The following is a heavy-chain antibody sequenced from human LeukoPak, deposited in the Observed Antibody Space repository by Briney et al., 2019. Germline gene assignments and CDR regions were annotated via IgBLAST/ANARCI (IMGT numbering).Heavy chain of an antibody. Sequence: GASVKVSCKASGYTFTSYYMHWVRQAPGQGLEWMGIINPSGGSTSYAQKFQGRVTMTRDTSTSTVYMELSSLRSDDTAVYYCATYNGRERDAFDIWGQGTMVTVSS. CDR2: INPSGGST. V-gene: IGHV1-46*01. CDR1: GYTFTSYY. J-gene: IGHJ3*02. CDR3: ATYNGRERDAFDI. D-gene: IGHD1-1*01.